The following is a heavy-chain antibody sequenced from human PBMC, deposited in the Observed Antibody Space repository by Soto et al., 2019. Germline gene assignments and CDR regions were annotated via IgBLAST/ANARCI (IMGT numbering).Heavy chain of an antibody. CDR3: ARAPRWEGYCSGGSCYRADY. CDR2: IYYSGST. Sequence: PSETLSLTCTVSGGSISSGGYYWSWIRQHPGKGLEWIGYIYYSGSTYYNPSLKSRVTISVDTSKNQFSLKLSSVTAADTAVYYCARAPRWEGYCSGGSCYRADYWGQGTLVTVSS. CDR1: GGSISSGGYY. J-gene: IGHJ4*02. V-gene: IGHV4-31*03. D-gene: IGHD2-15*01.